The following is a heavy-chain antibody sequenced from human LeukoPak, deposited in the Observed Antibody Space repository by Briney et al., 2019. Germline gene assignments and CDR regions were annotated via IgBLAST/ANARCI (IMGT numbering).Heavy chain of an antibody. CDR1: GYTFTSYG. CDR3: ARDYSSSWPTPWWFDP. V-gene: IGHV1-18*01. J-gene: IGHJ5*02. D-gene: IGHD6-13*01. Sequence: ASVKVSFKSSGYTFTSYGISWVRLPPGQGLEWMGWISAYNGNTNYAQKLQGRVTMTTDTSTSTAYMELRSLRSDDTAVYYCARDYSSSWPTPWWFDPWGQGTLVTVSS. CDR2: ISAYNGNT.